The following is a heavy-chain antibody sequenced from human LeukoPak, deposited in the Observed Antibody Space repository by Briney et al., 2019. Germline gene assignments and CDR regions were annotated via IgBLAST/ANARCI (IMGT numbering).Heavy chain of an antibody. V-gene: IGHV1-2*06. CDR2: INPNSGGT. Sequence: EASVKVSCKASGYTLTAYYIYWVRQAPGQGLEWMGRINPNSGGTDYAQNFQGRVTMTRDTSISTAYMELSGLRSDDTAVYYCARGYCSGGTCYLVENWLDPWGQGTLVTVSS. CDR1: GYTLTAYY. CDR3: ARGYCSGGTCYLVENWLDP. J-gene: IGHJ5*02. D-gene: IGHD2-15*01.